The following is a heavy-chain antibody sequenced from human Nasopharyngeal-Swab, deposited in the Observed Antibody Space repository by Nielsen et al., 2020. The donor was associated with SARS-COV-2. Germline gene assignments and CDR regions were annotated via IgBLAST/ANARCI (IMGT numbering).Heavy chain of an antibody. Sequence: SETLSLTCTVSGCSITSDYWRWIRQPPGKGLEWIGYIHSSGHAMYNPSLRSRATISIDTSKNHFSLTMSSVTAADTAVYYCARHPPLSGFDYWGQGTLVTVPS. CDR2: IHSSGHA. CDR3: ARHPPLSGFDY. J-gene: IGHJ4*02. CDR1: GCSITSDY. V-gene: IGHV4-59*08. D-gene: IGHD3-9*01.